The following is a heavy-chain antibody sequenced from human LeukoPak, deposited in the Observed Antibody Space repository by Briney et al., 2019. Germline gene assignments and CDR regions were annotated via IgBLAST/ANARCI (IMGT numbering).Heavy chain of an antibody. CDR1: GFTFSSYW. J-gene: IGHJ4*02. D-gene: IGHD1-26*01. Sequence: AGGSLRLSCEVSGFTFSSYWMNWVRQAPGKGLEWVANIKQDGSEKYYVESVKGRFTISRDNAKNSLYLQMNSLRADDTAVYYCARNPSGRLDYWGQGTLVTVSS. CDR2: IKQDGSEK. V-gene: IGHV3-7*05. CDR3: ARNPSGRLDY.